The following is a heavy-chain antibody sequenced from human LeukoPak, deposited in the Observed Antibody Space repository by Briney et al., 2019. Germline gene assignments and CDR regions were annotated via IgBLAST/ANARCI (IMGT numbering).Heavy chain of an antibody. CDR3: ASHDYGDDYYYYYMDV. Sequence: SETLSLTXTVSGGSISSYYWSWIRQTPGKGQEWIGYIYYSGGTNYNPSLKSRVTISVGTSKNQFSLKLSSVTAADTAVYYCASHDYGDDYYYYYMDVCGKGTTVTVSS. V-gene: IGHV4-59*01. D-gene: IGHD4-17*01. CDR2: IYYSGGT. J-gene: IGHJ6*03. CDR1: GGSISSYY.